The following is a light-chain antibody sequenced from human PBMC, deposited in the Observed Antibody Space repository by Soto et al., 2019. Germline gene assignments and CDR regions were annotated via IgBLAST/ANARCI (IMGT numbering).Light chain of an antibody. V-gene: IGKV3-15*01. Sequence: EIVMTQSPATLSVSPGESATLSCRASQSVSTNLAWYQQKPGQAPRLLLYGASTRATGIPARFSGSGSGTEFTLTISSLQSEDFAVYYCHQYNNWPPRTFGQGTKVDIK. CDR1: QSVSTN. CDR3: HQYNNWPPRT. CDR2: GAS. J-gene: IGKJ1*01.